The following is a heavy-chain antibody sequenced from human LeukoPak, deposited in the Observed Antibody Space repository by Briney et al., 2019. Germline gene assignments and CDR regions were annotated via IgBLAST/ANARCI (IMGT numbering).Heavy chain of an antibody. CDR1: GFTFSSYG. CDR3: AKDKTYDYFWSGHDAFDI. Sequence: PGGTLRLSCAVSGFTFSSYGMSWVRQAPGKGLEWVSAISGSGGSTYYADSVKGRFTISRDISKNTLYLQMKSLRAGDTAVSYCAKDKTYDYFWSGHDAFDIWGQGTMVTVSS. CDR2: ISGSGGST. V-gene: IGHV3-23*01. D-gene: IGHD3-3*01. J-gene: IGHJ3*02.